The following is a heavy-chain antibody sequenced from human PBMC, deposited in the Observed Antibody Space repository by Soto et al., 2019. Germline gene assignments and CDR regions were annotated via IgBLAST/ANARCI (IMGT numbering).Heavy chain of an antibody. J-gene: IGHJ4*02. V-gene: IGHV1-69*08. CDR2: IIPFVGTE. Sequence: QVQLVQSGAEVKKPGSSVKVSCKASGDTFSSHSFTWVRQAPGQGLEWMGRIIPFVGTECHAQKFKGRVTISADTSAGTVYVELSSLRSDDTAIYYCATAASIFGATSDYWGQGTLVTVSS. CDR1: GDTFSSHS. D-gene: IGHD3-3*01. CDR3: ATAASIFGATSDY.